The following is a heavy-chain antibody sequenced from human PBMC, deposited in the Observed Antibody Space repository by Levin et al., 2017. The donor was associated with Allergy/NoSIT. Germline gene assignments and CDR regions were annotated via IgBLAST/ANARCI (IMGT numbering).Heavy chain of an antibody. CDR3: ARDYGGNPDN. J-gene: IGHJ4*02. CDR2: IYYSGST. D-gene: IGHD4-23*01. CDR1: GGSISSGFYY. Sequence: SETLSLTCTVSGGSISSGFYYWSWIRQHPGKGLEWIGYIYYSGSTYYNPSLKSRVTISMDTSKNQFSLKLSSVTAADTAVYYCARDYGGNPDNWGQGTLVTVSS. V-gene: IGHV4-31*03.